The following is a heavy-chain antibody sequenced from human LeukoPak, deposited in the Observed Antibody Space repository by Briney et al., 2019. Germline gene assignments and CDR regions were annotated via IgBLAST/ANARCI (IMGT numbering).Heavy chain of an antibody. CDR2: IYYSGST. CDR3: ARGTTVVTPPYFDY. Sequence: SETLSLTCTVSGGSISSYYWSWIRQPPGKGLEWIGYIYYSGSTNYNPSLKSRVTISVDTSKNQFSLKLSSVTAADTAVYYCARGTTVVTPPYFDYWGQGTLVTVSS. J-gene: IGHJ4*02. V-gene: IGHV4-59*01. CDR1: GGSISSYY. D-gene: IGHD4-23*01.